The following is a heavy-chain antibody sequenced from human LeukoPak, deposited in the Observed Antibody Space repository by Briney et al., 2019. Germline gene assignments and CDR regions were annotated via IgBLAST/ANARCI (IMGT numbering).Heavy chain of an antibody. CDR2: INHSGST. Sequence: PSETLSLTCAVYGGSFSGYYWSWIRQPPGEGLEWIGEINHSGSTNYNPSLKSRVTISVDTSKNQFSLKLSSVTAADTAVYYCARIGYCSSTSCFQWGFDYWGQGTLVTVSS. V-gene: IGHV4-34*01. D-gene: IGHD2-2*01. J-gene: IGHJ4*02. CDR3: ARIGYCSSTSCFQWGFDY. CDR1: GGSFSGYY.